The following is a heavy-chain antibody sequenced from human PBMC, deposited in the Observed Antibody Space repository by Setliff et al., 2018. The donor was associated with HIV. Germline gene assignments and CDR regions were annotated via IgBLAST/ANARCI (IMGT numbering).Heavy chain of an antibody. CDR3: ARQFSNSFDS. CDR1: GYTFIDYF. Sequence: GASVKVSCKASGYTFIDYFIHWVRQAPGQGPEWMGWISPYDLSERTSQRFRGRVTMTRDTSINTAYLDLSGLTSDDTAVYYCARQFSNSFDSWGQGTLVTVSS. J-gene: IGHJ4*02. V-gene: IGHV1-2*02. CDR2: ISPYDLSE. D-gene: IGHD7-27*01.